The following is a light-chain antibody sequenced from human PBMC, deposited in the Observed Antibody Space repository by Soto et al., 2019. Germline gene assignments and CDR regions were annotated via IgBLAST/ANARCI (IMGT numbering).Light chain of an antibody. CDR3: CSYAGSYTFVV. CDR1: SSDVGGYNY. Sequence: QSALTQPRSVSGSSGQSVTISCTGTSSDVGGYNYVSWYQQHPGKAPKLMIYDVSKRPSGVPDRFSGSKSSNTASLTISWLQAEDEADYYCCSYAGSYTFVVFGGGTKLTVL. CDR2: DVS. J-gene: IGLJ2*01. V-gene: IGLV2-11*01.